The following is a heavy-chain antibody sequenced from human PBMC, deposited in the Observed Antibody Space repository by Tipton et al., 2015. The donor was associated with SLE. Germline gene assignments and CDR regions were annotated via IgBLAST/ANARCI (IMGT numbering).Heavy chain of an antibody. V-gene: IGHV4-39*07. CDR1: GDSISSSGYQ. CDR3: ARGLRITMNRPIFDY. J-gene: IGHJ4*02. CDR2: ISYSENT. Sequence: TLSLTCTVFGDSISSSGYQWGWIRQPPGKGLEWIGRISYSENTYYNPSLRSRVTLLLDMSKNQFSLKLSSVTAADTAVYYCARGLRITMNRPIFDYWGQGTLVTVSS. D-gene: IGHD3-22*01.